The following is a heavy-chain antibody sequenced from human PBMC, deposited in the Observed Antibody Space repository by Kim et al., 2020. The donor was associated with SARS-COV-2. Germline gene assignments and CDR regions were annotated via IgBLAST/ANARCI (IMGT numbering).Heavy chain of an antibody. J-gene: IGHJ6*01. D-gene: IGHD3-10*01. CDR3: ARVTGDGRSGPPYRMD. CDR1: GGSVNSASFY. V-gene: IGHV4-31*03. Sequence: SETLSLTCSVSGGSVNSASFYWPWVRQNPQKGLEWLAYIYYSGQTFLNPSLRSRVPISLDTSKNQFSLRLSFVPAADAAVYYWARVTGDGRSGPPYRMD. CDR2: IYYSGQT.